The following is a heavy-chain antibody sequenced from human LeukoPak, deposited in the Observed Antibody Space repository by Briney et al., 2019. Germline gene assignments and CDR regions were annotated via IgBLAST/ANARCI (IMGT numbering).Heavy chain of an antibody. Sequence: GASVKVSCKASGGTFSSYAISWVRQAPGQGLEWMGGIIPIFGTANYAQKFQGRVTMTADESTSTAYMELSSLRSEDTAVYYCARKVLGYCSSTSCYHNAFDIWGQGTMVTVSS. CDR2: IIPIFGTA. J-gene: IGHJ3*02. CDR3: ARKVLGYCSSTSCYHNAFDI. CDR1: GGTFSSYA. V-gene: IGHV1-69*13. D-gene: IGHD2-2*01.